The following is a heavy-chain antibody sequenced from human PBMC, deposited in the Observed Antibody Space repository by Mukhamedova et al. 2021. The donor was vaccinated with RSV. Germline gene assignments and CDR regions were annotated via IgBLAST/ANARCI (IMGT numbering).Heavy chain of an antibody. J-gene: IGHJ6*02. Sequence: ALGEELEWVGRIKSKTDGGTTDYAAPVKGRFTISRDDSKNTLYLQMNSLKTEDTAVYYCTTVVGRGSGRIDYGMDVWGQGTTVT. V-gene: IGHV3-15*01. CDR2: IKSKTDGGTT. D-gene: IGHD3-10*01. CDR3: TTVVGRGSGRIDYGMDV.